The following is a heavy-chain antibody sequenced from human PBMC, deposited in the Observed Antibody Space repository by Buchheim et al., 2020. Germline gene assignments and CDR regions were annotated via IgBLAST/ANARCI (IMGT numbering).Heavy chain of an antibody. J-gene: IGHJ4*02. D-gene: IGHD1-26*01. CDR2: IASNVNII. V-gene: IGHV3-48*03. Sequence: EVQLVESGGGLVQPGGSLRLSCAASGFAFSNYEMSWVRQTPGRGLEWISYIASNVNIIYYADSVKGRFTISRDNAKHSLYLQMNSLRGEDTAVYYCVRRGAMVDYWGQGTL. CDR1: GFAFSNYE. CDR3: VRRGAMVDY.